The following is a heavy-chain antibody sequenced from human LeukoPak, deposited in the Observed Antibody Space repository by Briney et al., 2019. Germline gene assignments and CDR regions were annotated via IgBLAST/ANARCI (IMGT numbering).Heavy chain of an antibody. D-gene: IGHD3-3*01. CDR2: ISGYNGKT. CDR1: GYTFTSYG. Sequence: VASVKVSCKASGYTFTSYGISWVRQAPGQGLEWMGWISGYNGKTNYAQKFQGRVTMTTDTSTSTAYMELRSLRSDDTAVYYCSRIFGVVIIPDYWGQGTLVTVSS. J-gene: IGHJ4*02. CDR3: SRIFGVVIIPDY. V-gene: IGHV1-18*01.